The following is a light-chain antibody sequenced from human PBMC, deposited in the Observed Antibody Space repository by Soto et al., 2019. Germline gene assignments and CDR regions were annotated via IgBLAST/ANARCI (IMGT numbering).Light chain of an antibody. CDR2: DVY. V-gene: IGLV2-11*01. Sequence: QSVLTQPRSVSGSPGQSVAISCSGTSSDVGGYNYVTWYQQYPGKAPKLMIYDVYKRPSGVPDRFSGSKSGNTASLIISGLQAADEADYYCCSFAGSFYVFGVGTKVTV. CDR1: SSDVGGYNY. CDR3: CSFAGSFYV. J-gene: IGLJ1*01.